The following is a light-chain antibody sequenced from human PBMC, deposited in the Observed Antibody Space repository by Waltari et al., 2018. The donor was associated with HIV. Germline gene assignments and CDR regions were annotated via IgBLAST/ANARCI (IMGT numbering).Light chain of an antibody. V-gene: IGLV1-40*01. J-gene: IGLJ2*01. CDR3: QTYDSSLSGSGV. CDR1: SSNIGAGYD. Sequence: QSVLTQPPSVSGAPGQRVTISCTGSSSNIGAGYDVHWYQQLPGAAPKLLIYDIRHRPSGVPDRFSGSKSGTSAALAITGLQAEDEADYYCQTYDSSLSGSGVFGGGTKLTVL. CDR2: DIR.